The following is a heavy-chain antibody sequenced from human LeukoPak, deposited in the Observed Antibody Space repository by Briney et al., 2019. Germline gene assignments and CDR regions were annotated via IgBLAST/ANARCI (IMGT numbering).Heavy chain of an antibody. J-gene: IGHJ4*02. D-gene: IGHD1-26*01. Sequence: SENLSLTCTGSGGSISSSGFFWGGLRQPPGKGLQWIGSIYYSGSTYYNPSLKSRFIISVDTSKNPFSLKLSSVTAAVSDIDNRPNPCGSGGPTAETDYWGQGPLVTVSS. CDR2: IYYSGST. V-gene: IGHV4-39*01. CDR1: GGSISSSGFF. CDR3: PNPCGSGGPTAETDY.